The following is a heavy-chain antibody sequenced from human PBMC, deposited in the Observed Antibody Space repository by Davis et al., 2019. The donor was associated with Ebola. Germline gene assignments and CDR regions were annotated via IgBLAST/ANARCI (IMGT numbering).Heavy chain of an antibody. V-gene: IGHV3-66*04. J-gene: IGHJ4*02. CDR1: GFTFSSYW. CDR3: ARLDTIFGVVDDY. Sequence: PGGSLRLSCAASGFTFSSYWMSWVRQAPGKGLEWVSVIYSGGSTYYADSVKGRFTISRDNSKNTLYLQMNSLRAEDTAVYYCARLDTIFGVVDDYWGQGTLVTVSS. CDR2: IYSGGST. D-gene: IGHD3-3*01.